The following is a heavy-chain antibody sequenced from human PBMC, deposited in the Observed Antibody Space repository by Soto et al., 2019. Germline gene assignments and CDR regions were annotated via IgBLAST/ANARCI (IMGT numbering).Heavy chain of an antibody. J-gene: IGHJ6*04. CDR1: GYSFTSYW. V-gene: IGHV5-51*01. D-gene: IGHD1-26*01. CDR3: GRRGAQGYYGMDV. CDR2: IYPGDSDT. Sequence: PGESLKISCKGSGYSFTSYWIGWVRQIPWKGLEWMGIIYPGDSDTRYSPSFQGQVTISADKSISTAYLQWSSLKASDTAMYYCGRRGAQGYYGMDVWGKGTTVTVSS.